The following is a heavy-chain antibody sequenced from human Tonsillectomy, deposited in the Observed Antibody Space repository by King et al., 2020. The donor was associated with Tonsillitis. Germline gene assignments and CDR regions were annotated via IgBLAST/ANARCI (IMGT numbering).Heavy chain of an antibody. CDR3: AREIMTMVRGVIIDYYHGLDV. CDR2: INPNSGGT. D-gene: IGHD3-10*01. Sequence: QLVQSGAEVKKPGASVKVSCKASGYTFTGYYMYWVRQAPGQGLEWMGWINPNSGGTNYAQKFQGRGTMTRDTSICTAYMELSRLRSDDTAVYYCAREIMTMVRGVIIDYYHGLDVWGQGTTVTVYS. V-gene: IGHV1-2*02. CDR1: GYTFTGYY. J-gene: IGHJ6*02.